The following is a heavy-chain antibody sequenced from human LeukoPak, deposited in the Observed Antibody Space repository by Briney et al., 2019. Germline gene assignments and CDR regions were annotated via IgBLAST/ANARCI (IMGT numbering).Heavy chain of an antibody. J-gene: IGHJ4*02. CDR2: IYYSGST. Sequence: PSETLSLTCAVSGGSISSSNWWSWVRQPPGKGLEWVGYIYYSGSTNYNPSLKSRVTISLDMSKNQFSLKLSSVTAADTAVYYCARATGGNSDYWGQGILVTVSS. D-gene: IGHD4-23*01. CDR3: ARATGGNSDY. CDR1: GGSISSSNW. V-gene: IGHV4-4*02.